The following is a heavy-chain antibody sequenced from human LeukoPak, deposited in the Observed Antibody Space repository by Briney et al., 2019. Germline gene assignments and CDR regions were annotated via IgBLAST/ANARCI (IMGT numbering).Heavy chain of an antibody. CDR2: IYYSGST. Sequence: SETLSLTCTVPGGSISSYYWSWIRQPPGKGLEWIGYIYYSGSTNYNPSLKSRVTISVDTSKNQFSLKLSSVTAADTAVYYCARLSYDSSDDYYGMDVWGQGTTVTVSS. CDR1: GGSISSYY. D-gene: IGHD3-22*01. CDR3: ARLSYDSSDDYYGMDV. J-gene: IGHJ6*02. V-gene: IGHV4-59*08.